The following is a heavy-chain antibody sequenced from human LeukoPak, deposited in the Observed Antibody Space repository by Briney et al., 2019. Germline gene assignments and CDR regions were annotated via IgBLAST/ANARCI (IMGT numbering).Heavy chain of an antibody. CDR1: GFTFSDYA. D-gene: IGHD6-19*01. CDR2: IDNSGGST. J-gene: IGHJ4*02. CDR3: ARGHNIGWFYFDF. Sequence: GGSLRLSCAASGFTFSDYAMSWVRQAPGKGLEWVSGIDNSGGSTHYADSVKGRFTISRDKSKDTLYVQMNSLIADDTALYYCARGHNIGWFYFDFWGQGTQVTVSS. V-gene: IGHV3-23*01.